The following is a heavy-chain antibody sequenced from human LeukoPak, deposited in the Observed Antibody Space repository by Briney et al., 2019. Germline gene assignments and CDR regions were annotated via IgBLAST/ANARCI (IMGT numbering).Heavy chain of an antibody. V-gene: IGHV1-2*04. CDR3: ARFLPWSYYYDSSGYTFDY. CDR2: INPNSGGT. J-gene: IGHJ4*02. Sequence: ASVKVSCKASGFTFTGYYMHWVRQAPGQGLEWMGWINPNSGGTNYAQKFQGWVTMTRDTSISTAYMELSRLRSDDTAVYYCARFLPWSYYYDSSGYTFDYWGQGTLVTVSS. D-gene: IGHD3-22*01. CDR1: GFTFTGYY.